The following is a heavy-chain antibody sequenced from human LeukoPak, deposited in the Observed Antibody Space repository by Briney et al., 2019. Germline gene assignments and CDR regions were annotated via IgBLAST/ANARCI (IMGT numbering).Heavy chain of an antibody. J-gene: IGHJ6*03. CDR2: IYYSGST. D-gene: IGHD3-22*01. Sequence: SETLSLTCTVSGGSISSGGYYWSWSRQHPGKGLEWIGYIYYSGSTYYNPSLKSRVTISVDTSKNQFSLKLSSVTAADTAVYYCARGSSYYYDSSGYYGYMDVWGKGTTVTVSS. V-gene: IGHV4-31*03. CDR1: GGSISSGGYY. CDR3: ARGSSYYYDSSGYYGYMDV.